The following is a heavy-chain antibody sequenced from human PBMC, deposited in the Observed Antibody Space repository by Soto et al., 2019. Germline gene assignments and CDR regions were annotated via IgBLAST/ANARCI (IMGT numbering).Heavy chain of an antibody. D-gene: IGHD2-2*01. J-gene: IGHJ6*02. CDR1: GGTFSSYA. CDR3: ARHGDIVVVPAALAYYYYGMDV. CDR2: IIPIFGTA. Sequence: SVKVSCKASGGTFSSYAISWVRQAPVQGLEWMGGIIPIFGTANYAQKFQGRVTITADESTSTAYMELSSLRSEETAVYYCARHGDIVVVPAALAYYYYGMDVWGQGTTVTVSS. V-gene: IGHV1-69*01.